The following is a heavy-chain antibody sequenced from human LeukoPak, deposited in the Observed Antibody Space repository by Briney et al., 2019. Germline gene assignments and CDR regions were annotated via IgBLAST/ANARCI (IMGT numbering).Heavy chain of an antibody. J-gene: IGHJ4*02. D-gene: IGHD3-10*01. V-gene: IGHV1-46*01. Sequence: GASVKVSCKASGYTFTSYYMHWVRQAPGQGLEWMGIINPSGGSTSYAQKFQGRVTMTRDTSTSTVYMELITLRSGDTAVYYCAGESFSRRAGITMVRGVITYWGQGTLVTVSS. CDR2: INPSGGST. CDR3: AGESFSRRAGITMVRGVITY. CDR1: GYTFTSYY.